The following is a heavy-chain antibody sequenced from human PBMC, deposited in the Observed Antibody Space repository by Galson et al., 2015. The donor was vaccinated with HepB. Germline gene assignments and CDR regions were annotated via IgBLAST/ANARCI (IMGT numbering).Heavy chain of an antibody. CDR1: GFTFSSYA. D-gene: IGHD3-10*01. Sequence: SLRLSCAASGFTFSSYAIHWVRQAPGKGLEWVAVISYDGSNKYHAASVKGRFTISRDNSKNMVYLQMNSLRTEDTAVFYCARDTRRVTATQYYYYGMTVWGQGTWVTVSS. CDR2: ISYDGSNK. V-gene: IGHV3-30*03. J-gene: IGHJ6*02. CDR3: ARDTRRVTATQYYYYGMTV.